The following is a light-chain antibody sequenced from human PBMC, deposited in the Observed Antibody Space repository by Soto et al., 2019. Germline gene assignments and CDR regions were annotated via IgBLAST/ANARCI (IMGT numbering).Light chain of an antibody. Sequence: EVVLTQSQGPPSLSPGERATPSCRACQSVTSNFLAWYQQRHGQAPRVLIYGASNRATGVPDRFSGSVSGTDGTLTISRLEQEDGAVYYGQQYGRSPRTFGEGTKVDIK. J-gene: IGKJ1*01. V-gene: IGKV3-20*01. CDR1: QSVTSNF. CDR2: GAS. CDR3: QQYGRSPRT.